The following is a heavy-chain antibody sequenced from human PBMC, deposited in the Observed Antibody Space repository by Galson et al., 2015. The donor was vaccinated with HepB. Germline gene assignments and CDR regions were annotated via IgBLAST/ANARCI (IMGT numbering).Heavy chain of an antibody. D-gene: IGHD5-12*01. V-gene: IGHV4-34*01. CDR3: ARGRRGRYSGYAERHDAFDI. Sequence: SETLSLTCAVYGGSFSGYYWSWIRQPPGKGLEWIGEINHSGSTNYNPSLKSRVTISVDTSKNQFSLKLSSVTAADTAVYYCARGRRGRYSGYAERHDAFDIWGQGTMVTVSS. J-gene: IGHJ3*02. CDR1: GGSFSGYY. CDR2: INHSGST.